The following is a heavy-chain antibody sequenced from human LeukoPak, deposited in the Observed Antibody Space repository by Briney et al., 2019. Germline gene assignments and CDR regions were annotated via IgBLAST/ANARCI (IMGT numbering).Heavy chain of an antibody. Sequence: PGGSLRLSRVASGFSFSSFWMTWVRQAPGKGLEWVASIKQHASEKHYVDSVKGRFTISRDDARNSVSLHMSSLRDDDTALYYCTRGGSSYYAGWSDPWGQGSLVTVSS. CDR3: TRGGSSYYAGWSDP. D-gene: IGHD3-10*01. CDR1: GFSFSSFW. V-gene: IGHV3-7*03. J-gene: IGHJ5*02. CDR2: IKQHASEK.